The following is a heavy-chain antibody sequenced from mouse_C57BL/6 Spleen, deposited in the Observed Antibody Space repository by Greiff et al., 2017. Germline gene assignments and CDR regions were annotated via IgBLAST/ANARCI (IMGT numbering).Heavy chain of an antibody. J-gene: IGHJ4*01. V-gene: IGHV1-9*01. Sequence: SGAELMKPGASVKLSCKASGYTFTGYWIEWVKQRPGHGLEWIGEIFPGSGSTTYNEKFKGKATFTADTSSNPAYMQLSSLTTEDSSIDYCARDPPYSNSPMDYWGKGTSVTVSS. CDR1: GYTFTGYW. CDR3: ARDPPYSNSPMDY. CDR2: IFPGSGST. D-gene: IGHD2-5*01.